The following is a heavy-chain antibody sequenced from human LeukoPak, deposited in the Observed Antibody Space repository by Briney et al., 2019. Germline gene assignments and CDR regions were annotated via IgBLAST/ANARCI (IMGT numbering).Heavy chain of an antibody. CDR2: ISSSGRTM. CDR3: ARVRSPRYFDY. V-gene: IGHV3-48*03. Sequence: GGSLRLSCAASGFIFSSYEMSWVRQAPGKGLEWVSYISSSGRTMYYADSVKGRFTVSRDNAKNSLYLQMNSLRAEDTAVYYCARVRSPRYFDYWGQGTLVTVSS. J-gene: IGHJ4*02. CDR1: GFIFSSYE.